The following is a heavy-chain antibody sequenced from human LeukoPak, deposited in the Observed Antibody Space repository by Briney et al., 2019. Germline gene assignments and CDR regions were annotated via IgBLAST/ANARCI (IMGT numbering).Heavy chain of an antibody. Sequence: GGSLRLSCAASEFTFSTYGMHWVRQAPGKGLEWVGRIKSKTDGGTTDYAAPVKGRFTISRDDSKNTLYLQMNSLKTEDTAVYYCTVPPTVTTYYYYYYMDVWGKGTTVTISS. J-gene: IGHJ6*03. CDR3: TVPPTVTTYYYYYYMDV. V-gene: IGHV3-15*01. CDR1: EFTFSTYG. D-gene: IGHD4-17*01. CDR2: IKSKTDGGTT.